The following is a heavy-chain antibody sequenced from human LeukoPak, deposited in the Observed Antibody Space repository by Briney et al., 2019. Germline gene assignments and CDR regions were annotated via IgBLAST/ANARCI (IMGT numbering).Heavy chain of an antibody. CDR3: ARAQNEGYCSGGCCDAWFDP. J-gene: IGHJ5*02. Sequence: SETLSLTCTVSGGSISSYYWSWIRQPPGKGLEWIGYIYYSGSTNYNPSLKSRVTISVDTSKNQFSLKLSSVTAADTAVYYCARAQNEGYCSGGCCDAWFDPWGQGTLVTVSS. CDR2: IYYSGST. CDR1: GGSISSYY. V-gene: IGHV4-59*01. D-gene: IGHD2-15*01.